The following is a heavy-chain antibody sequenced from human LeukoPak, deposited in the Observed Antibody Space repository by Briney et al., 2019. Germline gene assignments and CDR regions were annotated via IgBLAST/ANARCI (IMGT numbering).Heavy chain of an antibody. CDR2: ISKGSGYI. V-gene: IGHV3-21*01. D-gene: IGHD4-23*01. CDR3: VTHEVSVITRSTFDY. CDR1: GFTFSNYS. J-gene: IGHJ4*02. Sequence: GGSLRLSCVGSGFTFSNYSFNWVRQAPGKGLEWVSSISKGSGYIYQTDSVKGRFTISRDNAKNSLFLEMNSLTAEDTAVYYCVTHEVSVITRSTFDYWGQGTLVTVSS.